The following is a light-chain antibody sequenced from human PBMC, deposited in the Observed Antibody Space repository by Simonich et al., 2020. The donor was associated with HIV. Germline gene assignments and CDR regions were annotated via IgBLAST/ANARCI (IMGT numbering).Light chain of an antibody. J-gene: IGLJ1*01. Sequence: QSALTQPPSASGSPGQSVTISCTGTNSDDGSLNYVSWYQQHPGKAPKLMIYAVSNRPSGVSNRFSGSKSGNTASLTISGLQADDEAAYYCNSYTSSSTYVFGTGTTVTVL. CDR2: AVS. CDR1: NSDDGSLNY. V-gene: IGLV2-14*03. CDR3: NSYTSSSTYV.